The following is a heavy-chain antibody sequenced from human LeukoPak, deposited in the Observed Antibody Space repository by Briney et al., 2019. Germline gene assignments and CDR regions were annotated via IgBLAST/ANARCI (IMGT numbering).Heavy chain of an antibody. CDR2: VSASADST. CDR3: AKRPATLMDGVYYYGMDV. D-gene: IGHD1-26*01. J-gene: IGHJ6*02. CDR1: GFMFSKYA. V-gene: IGHV3-23*01. Sequence: GGSLRLSCAASGFMFSKYAMSWVRQAPGKGLEWVSAVSASADSTYYADSVKGRFTISRDNSKNTLFLQMNSLSAEDTAVYYCAKRPATLMDGVYYYGMDVWGQGTTVTVSS.